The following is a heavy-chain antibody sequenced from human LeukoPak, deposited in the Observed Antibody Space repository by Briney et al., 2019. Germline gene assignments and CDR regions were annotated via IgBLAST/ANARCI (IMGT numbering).Heavy chain of an antibody. V-gene: IGHV3-30*04. J-gene: IGHJ4*02. Sequence: GGSLRLSCVASGFTFDDYTMHWVRQAPGKGLEWVAVIGKDGAAKHYAESVRGRFTISRDNSKNTLDLQMDSLSAEDTAVYYCAKEEGWGFNVFDYWGQGALVTVSS. CDR1: GFTFDDYT. CDR2: IGKDGAAK. D-gene: IGHD7-27*01. CDR3: AKEEGWGFNVFDY.